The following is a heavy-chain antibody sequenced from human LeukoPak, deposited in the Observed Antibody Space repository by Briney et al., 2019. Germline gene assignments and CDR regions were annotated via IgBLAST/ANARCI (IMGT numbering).Heavy chain of an antibody. V-gene: IGHV4-39*01. CDR2: IYYSGST. Sequence: TSETLSLTCTVSGGSISSSSYYWGWIRQPPGKGLEWIVSIYYSGSTYYNPSLKSRVTISVDTSKNQFSLKLSSVTAADTAVYYCARHVVVVPAAMAEGNYFDYWGQGTLVTVSS. CDR3: ARHVVVVPAAMAEGNYFDY. D-gene: IGHD2-2*01. J-gene: IGHJ4*02. CDR1: GGSISSSSYY.